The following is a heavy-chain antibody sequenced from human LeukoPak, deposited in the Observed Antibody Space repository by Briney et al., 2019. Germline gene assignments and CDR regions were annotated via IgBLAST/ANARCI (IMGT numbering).Heavy chain of an antibody. CDR1: GGTFSSYA. CDR2: IILIFGTA. Sequence: GSSVKVSCKASGGTFSSYAIGWVRQAPGPGLEWMGGIILIFGTANYAQTFQGRVTITADESTSTAYMELSRLSSEDTAVYYCARGLFGGSLADYYGMDVWGKGTTVTVSS. D-gene: IGHD3-10*02. V-gene: IGHV1-69*01. CDR3: ARGLFGGSLADYYGMDV. J-gene: IGHJ6*04.